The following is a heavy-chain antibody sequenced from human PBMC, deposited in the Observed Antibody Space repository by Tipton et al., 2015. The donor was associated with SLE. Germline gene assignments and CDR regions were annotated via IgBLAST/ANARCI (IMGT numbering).Heavy chain of an antibody. Sequence: QLVQSGAEVKKPGASVKVSCKASGYTFTSYSISWVRQAPGQGLEWMGRIIPFLDLTHYAENFQGRVTITADKFTSTVYMEVSSLSSQDTAVYYCARGPDPIAAAGNWYFDLWGRGTLVTVSS. J-gene: IGHJ2*01. CDR3: ARGPDPIAAAGNWYFDL. V-gene: IGHV1-69*09. D-gene: IGHD6-13*01. CDR2: IIPFLDLT. CDR1: GYTFTSYS.